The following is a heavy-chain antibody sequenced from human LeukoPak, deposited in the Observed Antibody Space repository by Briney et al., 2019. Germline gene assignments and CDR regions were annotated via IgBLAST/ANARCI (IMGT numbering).Heavy chain of an antibody. Sequence: GGSLRLSCAASGFTFSSYAMHWVRQAPGKGLEWVSYISSSSSTIYYADSVKGRFTISRDNAKNSLYLQMNSLRAEDTAVYYCARYCSSTSCDFHYYYYGMDVWGRGTTVTVSS. CDR2: ISSSSSTI. J-gene: IGHJ6*02. D-gene: IGHD2-2*01. V-gene: IGHV3-48*01. CDR3: ARYCSSTSCDFHYYYYGMDV. CDR1: GFTFSSYA.